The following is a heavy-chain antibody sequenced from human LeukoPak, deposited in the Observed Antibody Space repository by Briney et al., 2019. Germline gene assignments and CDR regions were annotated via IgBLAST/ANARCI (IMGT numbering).Heavy chain of an antibody. Sequence: PGGSLRLSCAASGFTFSSYAMSWVRQAPGKGLEWVSGISGSGGRTYYADSVKGRFTISRDNSKNTLYLQMNSLRSDDTAVYYCARDIDIVVVPAAFDPWGQGTLVTVSS. CDR1: GFTFSSYA. CDR2: ISGSGGRT. V-gene: IGHV3-23*01. D-gene: IGHD2-2*01. CDR3: ARDIDIVVVPAAFDP. J-gene: IGHJ5*02.